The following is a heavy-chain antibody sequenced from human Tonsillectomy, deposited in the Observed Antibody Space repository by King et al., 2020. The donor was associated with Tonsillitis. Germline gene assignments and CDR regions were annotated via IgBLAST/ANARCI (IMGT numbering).Heavy chain of an antibody. J-gene: IGHJ4*02. Sequence: VQLVESGGGLVQPGGSLRLSCSASGFTFSSYAMHWVRQAPGKGLEYVSAISSNGGSTYYADSVKGRFTISRDNSKNTLYLQMNSLRAEDTAVYYCVKGTRELLKDDFDYWGQGTLVTVSS. CDR2: ISSNGGST. CDR3: VKGTRELLKDDFDY. CDR1: GFTFSSYA. D-gene: IGHD1-26*01. V-gene: IGHV3-64D*06.